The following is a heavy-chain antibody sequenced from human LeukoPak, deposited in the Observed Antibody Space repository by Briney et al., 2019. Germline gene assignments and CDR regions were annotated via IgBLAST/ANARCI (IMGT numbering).Heavy chain of an antibody. Sequence: GGSLRLSCAASGFTFSSYWMHWVRQAPGKGLVWVSRINSDGSSTSYADSVKGRFTISRDNAKNTLYLQMNSLRAEDTAVYYCARGPHQPLVTDAFDIWGQGTMVTVSS. J-gene: IGHJ3*02. CDR3: ARGPHQPLVTDAFDI. CDR1: GFTFSSYW. V-gene: IGHV3-74*01. D-gene: IGHD2-2*01. CDR2: INSDGSST.